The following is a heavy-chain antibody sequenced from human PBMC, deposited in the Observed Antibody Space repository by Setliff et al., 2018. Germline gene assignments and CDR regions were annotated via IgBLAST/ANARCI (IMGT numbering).Heavy chain of an antibody. J-gene: IGHJ4*02. CDR1: GFTFSSYS. V-gene: IGHV3-21*01. CDR3: GPGGKGLLEN. Sequence: LRLSCAASGFTFSSYSLNWVRQAPGKGLEWVSSISSSSSYIYYADSVQGRFTISRDNAKNSLYLQMNSLGAEDTAVYFCGPGGKGLLENWGQGTLVTVSS. CDR2: ISSSSSYI. D-gene: IGHD3-10*01.